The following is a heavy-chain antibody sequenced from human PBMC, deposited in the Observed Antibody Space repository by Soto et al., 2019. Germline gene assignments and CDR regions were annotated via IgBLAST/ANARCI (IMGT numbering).Heavy chain of an antibody. D-gene: IGHD1-20*01. CDR1: GFTFSSYA. CDR3: AREVYNWNPGYFDY. V-gene: IGHV3-30-3*01. Sequence: PVGSLRLSCAASGFTFSSYAMHWVRQAPGKGLEWVAVISYDGSNKYYADSVKGRFTISRDNSKNTLYLQMNSLRAEDTAVYYCAREVYNWNPGYFDYWGQGTLVTVSS. J-gene: IGHJ4*02. CDR2: ISYDGSNK.